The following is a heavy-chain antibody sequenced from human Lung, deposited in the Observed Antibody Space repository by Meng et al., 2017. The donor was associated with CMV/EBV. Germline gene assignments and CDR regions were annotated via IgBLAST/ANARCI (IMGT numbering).Heavy chain of an antibody. J-gene: IGHJ4*02. CDR2: IYTTGTT. CDR1: GGSVSGGTYS. D-gene: IGHD5-24*01. V-gene: IGHV4-61*02. CDR3: ARGANGFNLGFFDS. Sequence: QVQLQESGPGLVKPSXXXXXPXXVSGGSVSGGTYSWSWIRQPAGKGLEWIGRIYTTGTTNYNPSLKSRVIISADTSKNQFSLRLTSVTAADTAVYYCARGANGFNLGFFDSWGQGNLVTVSS.